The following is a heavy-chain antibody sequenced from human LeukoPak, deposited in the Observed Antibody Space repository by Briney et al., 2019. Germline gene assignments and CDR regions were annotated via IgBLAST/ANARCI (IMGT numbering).Heavy chain of an antibody. D-gene: IGHD3-10*01. CDR3: ARDPTTGVRGYFDY. CDR2: ISDSGGTT. Sequence: PGGSLRLSCAASGFTFSSYAMHWVRQAPGKGLEWVSVISDSGGTTYFADSVKGRFTISRDNSNNTLYLQMNSLRAEDTAVYYCARDPTTGVRGYFDYWGQGTLVTVSS. CDR1: GFTFSSYA. J-gene: IGHJ4*02. V-gene: IGHV3-23*01.